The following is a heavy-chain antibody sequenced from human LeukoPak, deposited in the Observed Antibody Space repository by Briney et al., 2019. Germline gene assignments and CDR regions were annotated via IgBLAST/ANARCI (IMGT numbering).Heavy chain of an antibody. Sequence: GGSLRLSCGASGFTFSNYWMHWVRQAPGKGLVSVSRISSDGSTTNYAGSVKGRFTISRDNAKNTLYLQMSSLRAEDAAVYYCATLTWGSSVDYWGQGTLVTVSS. V-gene: IGHV3-74*01. CDR3: ATLTWGSSVDY. CDR2: ISSDGSTT. CDR1: GFTFSNYW. D-gene: IGHD3-16*01. J-gene: IGHJ4*02.